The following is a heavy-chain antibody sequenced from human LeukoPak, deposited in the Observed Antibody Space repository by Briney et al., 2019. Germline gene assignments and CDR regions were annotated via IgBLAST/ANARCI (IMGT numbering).Heavy chain of an antibody. CDR3: ARIGYSSSSFDY. D-gene: IGHD6-13*01. V-gene: IGHV3-7*01. J-gene: IGHJ4*02. CDR1: GFRFTNYW. Sequence: AGGSLRLSCAASGFRFTNYWMSWVRQAPGKGLEWVANIKQDGSEKDYVDSMKGRFTISRDNAKNSVYLQVNSLRAEDTAVYYCARIGYSSSSFDYWGQGTLVTVSS. CDR2: IKQDGSEK.